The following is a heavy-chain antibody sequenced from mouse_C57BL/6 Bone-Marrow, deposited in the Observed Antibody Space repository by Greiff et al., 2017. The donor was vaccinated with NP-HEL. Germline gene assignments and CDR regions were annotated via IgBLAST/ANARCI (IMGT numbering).Heavy chain of an antibody. D-gene: IGHD1-1*01. V-gene: IGHV1-42*01. CDR2: INPSTGGT. CDR1: GYSFTGYY. Sequence: VQLQQSGPELVKPGASVKISCKASGYSFTGYYMNWVKQSPEKSLEWIGEINPSTGGTTYNQKFKAKATLTVDKSSSTAYMQLKSLTSEDSAVDYCARPLSSYYWYFDDWGKGTTVTVSS. J-gene: IGHJ1*03. CDR3: ARPLSSYYWYFDD.